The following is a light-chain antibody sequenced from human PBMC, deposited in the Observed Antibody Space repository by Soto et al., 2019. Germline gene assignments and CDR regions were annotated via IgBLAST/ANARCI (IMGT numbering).Light chain of an antibody. J-gene: IGKJ1*01. CDR2: GAS. Sequence: ESVLTQSPGTLSLSPGQIATLSCRASQSVISSYLAWYQQKPGQAPRLLIYGASSRATGIPDRFSGSGSGTDFTLTISRLEPEDFAVYYCQQYGSSPWTFGQGTKVDIK. V-gene: IGKV3-20*01. CDR3: QQYGSSPWT. CDR1: QSVISSY.